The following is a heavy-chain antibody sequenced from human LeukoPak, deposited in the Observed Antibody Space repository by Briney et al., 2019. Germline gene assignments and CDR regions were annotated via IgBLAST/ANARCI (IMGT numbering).Heavy chain of an antibody. CDR1: GYTFTGYY. D-gene: IGHD3-22*01. Sequence: ASVKVSCKASGYTFTGYYMHWVRHATGQGLEWMGWITTNSGGTNYAQKFQGRVTMTRDTSISTAYMELSRLRSDDTAVYYCARGGIFNYYDSSGYYFGYWGQGTLVTVSS. J-gene: IGHJ4*02. CDR2: ITTNSGGT. V-gene: IGHV1-2*02. CDR3: ARGGIFNYYDSSGYYFGY.